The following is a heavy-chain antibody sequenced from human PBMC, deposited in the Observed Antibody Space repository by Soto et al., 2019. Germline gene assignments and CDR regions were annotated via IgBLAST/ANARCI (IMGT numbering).Heavy chain of an antibody. J-gene: IGHJ5*02. V-gene: IGHV1-69*06. D-gene: IGHD2-15*01. CDR1: GGTFSSYA. Sequence: ASVKVSCKASGGTFSSYAISWVRQAPGQGLEWMGGIIPIFGTANYAQKFQGRVTITADKSTSTAYMELSSLRSEDTAVYYCARDNQVGGSWRNWFDPWGQGTLVTVSS. CDR3: ARDNQVGGSWRNWFDP. CDR2: IIPIFGTA.